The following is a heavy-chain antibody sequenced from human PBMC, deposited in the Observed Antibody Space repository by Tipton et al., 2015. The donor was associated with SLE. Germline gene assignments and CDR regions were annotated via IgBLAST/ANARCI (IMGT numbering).Heavy chain of an antibody. V-gene: IGHV4-30-4*01. CDR1: GGSISSGDYY. D-gene: IGHD6-6*01. Sequence: TLSLTCTVSGGSISSGDYYWSWIRQPPGKGLEWIGYIYYSGSTYYNPSLKSRVTISVDTSKNQFSLKLNSVTAADTAVYYCASRLAARRDTCFDSWGQGTLVTVSS. J-gene: IGHJ5*01. CDR3: ASRLAARRDTCFDS. CDR2: IYYSGST.